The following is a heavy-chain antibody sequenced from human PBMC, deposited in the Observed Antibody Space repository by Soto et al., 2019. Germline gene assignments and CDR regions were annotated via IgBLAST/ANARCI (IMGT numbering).Heavy chain of an antibody. Sequence: SVKVSCKVSGGTFTWYAISWVRQAPGQGLEWMGRSIPLFGTANLSQRFQGRVSITADKSTNTAYMEMSSLRSDDTAVYFCARDGSYCTNGVCFHYLDHWGQGTLVTVSS. D-gene: IGHD2-8*01. CDR1: GGTFTWYA. CDR3: ARDGSYCTNGVCFHYLDH. J-gene: IGHJ4*02. V-gene: IGHV1-69*06. CDR2: SIPLFGTA.